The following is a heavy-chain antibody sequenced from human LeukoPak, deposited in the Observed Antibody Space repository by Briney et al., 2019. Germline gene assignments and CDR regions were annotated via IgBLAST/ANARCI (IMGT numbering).Heavy chain of an antibody. Sequence: GGSLRLSCAASGFTFSSYSMNWVRKAPGKGLEWVSSISSSSSYIYYADSVKGRFTISRDNAKNSLYLQMNSLRAEDTAVYYCARDAVGHFDYWGQGTLVTVSS. V-gene: IGHV3-21*01. CDR3: ARDAVGHFDY. CDR2: ISSSSSYI. CDR1: GFTFSSYS. J-gene: IGHJ4*02.